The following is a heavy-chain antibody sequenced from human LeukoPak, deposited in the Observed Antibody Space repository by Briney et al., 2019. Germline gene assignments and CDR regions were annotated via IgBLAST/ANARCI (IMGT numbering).Heavy chain of an antibody. V-gene: IGHV4-31*03. CDR1: GGSISSGGFF. Sequence: PSETLSLTCTVSGGSISSGGFFWSWIRQHPGKGLECIGSIYYSGRTYYNPSLKSRVSISVDTSKNQVSLRPSSVTAADTAVYYCARVDRRRGSGNSWFDPWGQGALVTVSS. D-gene: IGHD3-10*01. CDR3: ARVDRRRGSGNSWFDP. CDR2: IYYSGRT. J-gene: IGHJ5*02.